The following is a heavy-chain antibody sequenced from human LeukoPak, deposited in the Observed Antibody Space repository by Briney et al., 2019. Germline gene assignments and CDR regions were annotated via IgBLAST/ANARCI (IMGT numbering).Heavy chain of an antibody. CDR1: GGSISSYY. CDR3: ARGVLLWFGEEDDYYYYMDV. CDR2: IYYSGST. Sequence: KTSETLSLTCTVSGGSISSYYWSWIRQPPGKGLEWIGYIYYSGSTNYNPSLKSRVTISVDTSKNQFSLKLSSVTAADTAVYYCARGVLLWFGEEDDYYYYMDVWGKGTTVTISS. V-gene: IGHV4-59*01. J-gene: IGHJ6*03. D-gene: IGHD3-10*01.